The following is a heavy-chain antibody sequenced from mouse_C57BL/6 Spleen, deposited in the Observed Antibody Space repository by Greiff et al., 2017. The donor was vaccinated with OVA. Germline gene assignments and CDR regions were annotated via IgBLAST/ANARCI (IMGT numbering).Heavy chain of an antibody. CDR2: IYPGSGNT. CDR1: GYTFTDYY. CDR3: ARGMTTVVAPYYYAMDY. V-gene: IGHV1-76*01. D-gene: IGHD1-1*01. Sequence: VQRVESGAELVRPGASVKLSCKASGYTFTDYYINWVKQRPGQGLEWIARIYPGSGNTYYNEKFKGKATLTAEKSSSTAYMQLSSLTSEDSAVYFCARGMTTVVAPYYYAMDYWGQRTSVTVSS. J-gene: IGHJ4*01.